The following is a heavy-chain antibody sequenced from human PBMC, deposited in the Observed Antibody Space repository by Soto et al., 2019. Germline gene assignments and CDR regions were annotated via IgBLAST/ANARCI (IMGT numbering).Heavy chain of an antibody. CDR3: AKEAATTVTTFADY. V-gene: IGHV3-23*01. Sequence: PVGSVGLSCSASVCAFSSGAMSGVRQAPGKGLEWVSAISGSGGSTYYADSVKGRFTISRDNSKNTLYLQMNSLRAEDTAVYYCAKEAATTVTTFADYWGQGTLVTVSS. CDR1: VCAFSSGA. CDR2: ISGSGGST. D-gene: IGHD4-17*01. J-gene: IGHJ4*02.